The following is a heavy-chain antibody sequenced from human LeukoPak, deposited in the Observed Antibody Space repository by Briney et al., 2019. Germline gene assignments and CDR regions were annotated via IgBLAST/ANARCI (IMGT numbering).Heavy chain of an antibody. CDR2: IISKTDGGST. CDR1: GFTFSKAW. J-gene: IGHJ4*02. D-gene: IGHD2-15*01. V-gene: IGHV3-15*05. CDR3: ARDGARGYCSGASCYDY. Sequence: PGGSLRLSCAASGFTFSKAWMSWVRQAPGKGLEWVGRIISKTDGGSTDYAAPVKGRFTISRDNAKNTLYLQMNSLRAEDTAVYYCARDGARGYCSGASCYDYWGQGTLVTVSS.